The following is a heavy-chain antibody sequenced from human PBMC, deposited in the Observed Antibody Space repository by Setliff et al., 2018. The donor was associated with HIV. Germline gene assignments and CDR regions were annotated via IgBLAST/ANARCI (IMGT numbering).Heavy chain of an antibody. D-gene: IGHD3-22*01. CDR2: INVVGGTTT. CDR3: ARDDDTTSHYGLFEF. J-gene: IGHJ4*02. Sequence: PGGSLILSCAGSGFTFSSSWMHWVRQAPGKGLVWVSRINVVGGTTTSYADSVKGRFTISRDDSKNTVYLQMNSLRAEDTAVYYCARDDDTTSHYGLFEFWGQGTLVTVSS. CDR1: GFTFSSSW. V-gene: IGHV3-74*01.